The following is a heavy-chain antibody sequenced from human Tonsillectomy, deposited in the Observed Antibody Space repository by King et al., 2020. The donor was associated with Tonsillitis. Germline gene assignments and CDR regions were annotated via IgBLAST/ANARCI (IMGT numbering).Heavy chain of an antibody. CDR3: ARDLVAMVMDY. D-gene: IGHD5-18*01. CDR2: IIPIFGTT. J-gene: IGHJ4*02. Sequence: QLVQSGAEVKKPGSSVKVSCKASVGTFNSYAINWVRQAPGQGLEWMGGIIPIFGTTNYAQKFQGRVTITAAQSTSTAYMELSSLISEDTAVYYCARDLVAMVMDYWGQGTLVTVSS. CDR1: VGTFNSYA. V-gene: IGHV1-69*01.